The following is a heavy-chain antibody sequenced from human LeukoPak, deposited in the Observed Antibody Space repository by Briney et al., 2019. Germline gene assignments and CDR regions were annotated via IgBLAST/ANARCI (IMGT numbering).Heavy chain of an antibody. CDR2: INPSGGST. D-gene: IGHD5-12*01. Sequence: ASVKVSCKASGYTFTSYYMHWVRQAPGQGLEWMGIINPSGGSTSYAQKFQGRVTMTRDTSTSTVYMALSSLRSEDTAVYYCARDVVRGYSGYGRYFDYWGQGTLVTVSS. CDR3: ARDVVRGYSGYGRYFDY. CDR1: GYTFTSYY. V-gene: IGHV1-46*01. J-gene: IGHJ4*02.